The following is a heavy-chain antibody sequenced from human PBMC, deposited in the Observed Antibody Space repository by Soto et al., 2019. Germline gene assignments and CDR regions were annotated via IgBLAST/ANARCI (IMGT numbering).Heavy chain of an antibody. Sequence: SETLSLTCVVSSGSIRTSNWWTWVRQPPGKGLEWIGEIFHSGSTTYNPSLKSRVTISVDKSKNQFSLNLTSVTAADTAVYYCARIRSARTPSYFDYWGQGTLVTVSS. CDR3: ARIRSARTPSYFDY. V-gene: IGHV4-4*02. CDR1: SGSIRTSNW. J-gene: IGHJ4*02. CDR2: IFHSGST.